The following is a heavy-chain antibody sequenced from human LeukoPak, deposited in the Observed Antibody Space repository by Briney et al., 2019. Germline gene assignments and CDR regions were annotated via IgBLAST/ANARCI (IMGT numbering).Heavy chain of an antibody. V-gene: IGHV1-2*02. J-gene: IGHJ4*02. CDR2: INTNTGGT. CDR1: GYTFTDYY. D-gene: IGHD3-3*01. CDR3: ARDSRDTRFDY. Sequence: ASVKVSCKSSGYTFTDYYIHWVRQAPGQGLEWMGWINTNTGGTYSAQNFQGRVTMTRDTSISTAYMELSRLTSDDTAVYYCARDSRDTRFDYWGQGTLVTVSS.